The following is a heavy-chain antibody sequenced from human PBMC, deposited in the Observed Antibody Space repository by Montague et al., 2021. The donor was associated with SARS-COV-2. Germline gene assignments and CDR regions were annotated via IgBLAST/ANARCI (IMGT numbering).Heavy chain of an antibody. J-gene: IGHJ3*02. CDR3: ARVKWELSVGNVFDI. CDR1: GDSITRGDYS. Sequence: SETLSLTCTVSGDSITRGDYSWSWIRQPPGKGLEWIGSIYHSGSTFYNPSLKSRVSMSVDTSKNQFSLKLSPVTAADTAMYYCARVKWELSVGNVFDIWGQGTMVTVSS. CDR2: IYHSGST. V-gene: IGHV4-39*01. D-gene: IGHD1-26*01.